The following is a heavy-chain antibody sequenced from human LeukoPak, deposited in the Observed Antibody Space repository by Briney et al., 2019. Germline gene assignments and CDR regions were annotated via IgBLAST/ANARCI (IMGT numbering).Heavy chain of an antibody. D-gene: IGHD3-9*01. Sequence: ASVKVSCKASGYTFTGYYMHWVRRAPGQGLEWMGWINPNSGGTNYAQKFQGRVTMTRDTSISTAYMELSRLRSDDTAVYYCARVDDILTGHLDYWGQGTLVTVSS. CDR1: GYTFTGYY. V-gene: IGHV1-2*02. CDR2: INPNSGGT. J-gene: IGHJ4*02. CDR3: ARVDDILTGHLDY.